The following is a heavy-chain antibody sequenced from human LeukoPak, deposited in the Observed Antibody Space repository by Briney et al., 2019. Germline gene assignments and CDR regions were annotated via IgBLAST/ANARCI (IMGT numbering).Heavy chain of an antibody. Sequence: ASVKVSCKASGYTFTSYYMHWVRQAPGQRLEWMEWINAGNGNTKYSQKFQGRVTITRDTSASTAYMELSSLRSEDTAVYYCARGASEWELLGVNYWGQGTLVTVSS. J-gene: IGHJ4*02. D-gene: IGHD1-26*01. CDR2: INAGNGNT. CDR1: GYTFTSYY. V-gene: IGHV1-3*01. CDR3: ARGASEWELLGVNY.